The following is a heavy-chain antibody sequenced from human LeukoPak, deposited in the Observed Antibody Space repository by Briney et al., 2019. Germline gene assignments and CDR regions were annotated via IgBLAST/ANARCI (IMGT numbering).Heavy chain of an antibody. V-gene: IGHV4-4*09. D-gene: IGHD6-13*01. CDR2: IYFSGNT. Sequence: PSETLSLTCTVSGGSISGYYWNWIRQPPGKGLEWIGYIYFSGNTNYNPSLKSRVTMSVGTSKEQFSLKLSSVSAADTAVYYCARSGRLYSNAWYFDYWGQGTLVTVSS. CDR1: GGSISGYY. CDR3: ARSGRLYSNAWYFDY. J-gene: IGHJ4*02.